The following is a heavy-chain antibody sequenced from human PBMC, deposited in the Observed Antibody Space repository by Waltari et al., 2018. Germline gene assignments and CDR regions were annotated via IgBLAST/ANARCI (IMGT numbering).Heavy chain of an antibody. CDR3: ARQDYYYVKGYFDL. V-gene: IGHV4-39*01. Sequence: QLQLQESGQGLVKPSETVSLTCTVAGGSISSGAYYWGLVLQPPGKGLEFIASIFYSGATYYNPSLESRVTISVDTSKNQFSLELTSVTDADTAVYYCARQDYYYVKGYFDLWGRGTLVTVSS. CDR2: IFYSGAT. D-gene: IGHD3-22*01. J-gene: IGHJ2*01. CDR1: GGSISSGAYY.